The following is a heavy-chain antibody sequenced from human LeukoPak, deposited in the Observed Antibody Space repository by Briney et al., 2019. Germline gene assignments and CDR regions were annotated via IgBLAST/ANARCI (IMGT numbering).Heavy chain of an antibody. CDR3: ARGPTAGGLRFDY. CDR2: INPNSGGT. V-gene: IGHV1-2*06. J-gene: IGHJ4*02. CDR1: GYTFTGYY. Sequence: GASVKVSCKASGYTFTGYYMHWVRQAPGQGLEWMGRINPNSGGTNYAQKFQGRVTMTRDTSISTAYMELSRLRSDDTAVYYCARGPTAGGLRFDYWGQGTPVTVSS. D-gene: IGHD6-13*01.